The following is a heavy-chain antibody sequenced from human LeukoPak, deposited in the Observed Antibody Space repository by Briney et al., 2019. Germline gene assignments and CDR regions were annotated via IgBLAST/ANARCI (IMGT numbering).Heavy chain of an antibody. Sequence: GASVKVSCKASGGTFSSYAISWVRQAPGQGLEWMGRIIPILGIANYAQKFQGRVTITADKSTSTAYMELSSLRSEDTAVYYCARDLERWIQAAAGTVRWFDPWGQGTLVTVSS. CDR2: IIPILGIA. V-gene: IGHV1-69*04. CDR3: ARDLERWIQAAAGTVRWFDP. J-gene: IGHJ5*02. CDR1: GGTFSSYA. D-gene: IGHD6-13*01.